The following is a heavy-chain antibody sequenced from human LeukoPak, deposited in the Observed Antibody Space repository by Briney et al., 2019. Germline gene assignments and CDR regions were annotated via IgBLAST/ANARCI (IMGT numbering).Heavy chain of an antibody. CDR3: ARDLWDGDKHYYYYYGMDV. Sequence: PSETLSLTCTVSGGSISSYYWSWIQQPPGKGLEWIGYIYYSGSTNYNPSLKSRVTISVDTSKNQFSLKLSSVTAADTAVYYCARDLWDGDKHYYYYYGMDVWGQGTTVTVSS. J-gene: IGHJ6*02. V-gene: IGHV4-59*01. CDR1: GGSISSYY. CDR2: IYYSGST. D-gene: IGHD4-17*01.